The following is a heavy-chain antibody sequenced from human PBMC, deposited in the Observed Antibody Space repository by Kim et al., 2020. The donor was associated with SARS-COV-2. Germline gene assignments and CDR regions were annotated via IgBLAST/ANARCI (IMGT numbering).Heavy chain of an antibody. J-gene: IGHJ3*02. CDR1: GDSISSSSFY. CDR3: VRDRHRRWPLKPDAFDI. V-gene: IGHV4-39*07. CDR2: IYYSGST. D-gene: IGHD2-8*01. Sequence: SETLSLTCTVSGDSISSSSFYWGWIRQPPGKGLEWIGNIYYSGSTYYNPSLESRVTISVDTSKNQFSLNLDSVIAADTAPYFCVRDRHRRWPLKPDAFDIWGQGTMVIVSS.